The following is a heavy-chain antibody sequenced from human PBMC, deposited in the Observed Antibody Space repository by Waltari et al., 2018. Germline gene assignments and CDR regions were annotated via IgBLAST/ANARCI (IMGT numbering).Heavy chain of an antibody. Sequence: QVQLQESGPGLVKPSATLSLTCTASGGSISSHYWRWIRQPPGKGLEWIGYIFYSGSTSDSPSHKGRVTIAVDTSKNEFSRKRRSVTTADTAVYYWAGAGVYGGNFDYWGQGTLVTVSS. CDR3: AGAGVYGGNFDY. D-gene: IGHD2-15*01. CDR2: IFYSGST. V-gene: IGHV4-59*11. J-gene: IGHJ4*02. CDR1: GGSISSHY.